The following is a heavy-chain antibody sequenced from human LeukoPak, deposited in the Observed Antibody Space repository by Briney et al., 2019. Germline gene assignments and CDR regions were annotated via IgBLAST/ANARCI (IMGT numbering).Heavy chain of an antibody. CDR1: GVTVSNNY. V-gene: IGHV3-7*01. Sequence: GGSLRLSCAASGVTVSNNYMTWVRQAPGKGLEWVGNINQDGTEKHYLDSMRGRFTISRDNAKNSLFLQMNSLRAEDTAVYFCARDLYYFESEGYYASDYWGQGTLVTVSS. J-gene: IGHJ4*02. CDR3: ARDLYYFESEGYYASDY. CDR2: INQDGTEK. D-gene: IGHD3-22*01.